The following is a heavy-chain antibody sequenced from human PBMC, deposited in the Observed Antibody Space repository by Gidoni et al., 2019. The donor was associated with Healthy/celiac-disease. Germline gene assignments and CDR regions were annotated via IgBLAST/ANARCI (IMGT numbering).Heavy chain of an antibody. CDR1: GGSISSYY. V-gene: IGHV4-59*01. Sequence: QVQLQESGPGLVKHSETLSLTCTVSGGSISSYYWSWIRQPPGKGLEWIGYSYYSGSTNYTPSLKSRVTISVDTSKNQFSLKLSSVTAADTAVYYCARAIAVAGTGHMDVWGKGTTVTVSS. J-gene: IGHJ6*03. CDR3: ARAIAVAGTGHMDV. D-gene: IGHD6-19*01. CDR2: SYYSGST.